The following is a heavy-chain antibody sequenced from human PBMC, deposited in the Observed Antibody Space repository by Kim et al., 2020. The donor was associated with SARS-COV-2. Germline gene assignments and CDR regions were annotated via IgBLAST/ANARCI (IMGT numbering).Heavy chain of an antibody. CDR3: ARVGYSSGWPSYWYFDL. CDR2: IGTAGDT. Sequence: GGSLRLSCAASGFTLSSYDMHWVRQATGKGLEWVSAIGTAGDTYYPGSVKGRFTISRENAKNSLYLQMNSLRAGDTAVYYCARVGYSSGWPSYWYFDLWGRGTLVTVSS. V-gene: IGHV3-13*01. J-gene: IGHJ2*01. CDR1: GFTLSSYD. D-gene: IGHD6-19*01.